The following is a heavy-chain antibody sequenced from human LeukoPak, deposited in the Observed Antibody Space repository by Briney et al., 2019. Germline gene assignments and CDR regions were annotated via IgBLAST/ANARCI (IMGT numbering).Heavy chain of an antibody. CDR1: GGSISSSSYY. D-gene: IGHD4-11*01. V-gene: IGHV4-39*01. J-gene: IGHJ4*02. CDR3: ARGGLTKLDY. Sequence: SETLSLTCTGSGGSISSSSYYWGWIRQPPGKGLEWIGSIYYSGSTYYNPSLKSRVTISVDTSKNQFSLKLSSVTAADTAVYYCARGGLTKLDYWGQGTLVTVSS. CDR2: IYYSGST.